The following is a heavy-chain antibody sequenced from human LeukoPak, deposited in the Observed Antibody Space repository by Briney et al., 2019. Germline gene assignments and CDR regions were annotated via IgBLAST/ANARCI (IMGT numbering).Heavy chain of an antibody. D-gene: IGHD6-19*01. CDR1: GYTFTSYD. J-gene: IGHJ4*02. Sequence: ASVKVSCKASGYTFTSYDFNWVRQATGQRPEWMGWMSPNSGDTGYAQKFQDRVTMTRNTSISTAYMELSSLRSDDTAVYYCARNRGSSGWYDYWGQGTLVTVSS. CDR2: MSPNSGDT. CDR3: ARNRGSSGWYDY. V-gene: IGHV1-8*01.